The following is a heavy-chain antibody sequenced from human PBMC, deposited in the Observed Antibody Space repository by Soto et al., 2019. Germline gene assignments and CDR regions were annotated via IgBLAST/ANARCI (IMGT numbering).Heavy chain of an antibody. J-gene: IGHJ4*02. CDR1: GYIFSTYT. V-gene: IGHV1-3*01. D-gene: IGHD3-22*01. Sequence: QVHLVQSGAEVKKPGASVKVSCKASGYIFSTYTMHWVRQAPGQRLEWMGWINAANGNTKYSQNFQGRVTISRDTSASTAYLELSSLRSEDTAVYYCARVSFETSGYADYWGQGTLFTVSS. CDR3: ARVSFETSGYADY. CDR2: INAANGNT.